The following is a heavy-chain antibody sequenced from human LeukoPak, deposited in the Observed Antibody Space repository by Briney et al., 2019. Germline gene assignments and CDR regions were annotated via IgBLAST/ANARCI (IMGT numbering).Heavy chain of an antibody. V-gene: IGHV1-69*01. CDR3: AVSLRGLRYFDT. Sequence: GSSVKVSCKASGGTFSSYAISWVRQAPGQGLEWMGGIIPIFGTANYAQKFQGRVTITADESTSTAYMELSSLRSEDTAVYYCAVSLRGLRYFDTWGQGTLVTVSS. D-gene: IGHD4-17*01. J-gene: IGHJ4*02. CDR2: IIPIFGTA. CDR1: GGTFSSYA.